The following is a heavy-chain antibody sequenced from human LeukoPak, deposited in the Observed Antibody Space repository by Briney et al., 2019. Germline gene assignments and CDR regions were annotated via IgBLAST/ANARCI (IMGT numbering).Heavy chain of an antibody. CDR1: RYRFTNYW. J-gene: IGHJ4*02. CDR2: IYPADSDT. V-gene: IGHV5-51*01. CDR3: ARVLRITGTTDLDY. D-gene: IGHD1-7*01. Sequence: GESLQISCKGSRYRFTNYWIGWVRQMPGKGLEWMGIIYPADSDTRYSPSFQGQVTISADKSISTAYLQWSSLKASDTAMYYCARVLRITGTTDLDYWGQGTLVTVSS.